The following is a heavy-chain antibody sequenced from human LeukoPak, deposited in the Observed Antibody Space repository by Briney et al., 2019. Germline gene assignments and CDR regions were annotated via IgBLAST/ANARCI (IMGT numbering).Heavy chain of an antibody. CDR2: IYYSGST. V-gene: IGHV4-39*01. CDR1: GGSISSSSYY. J-gene: IGHJ4*02. CDR3: ATKYYDFWSGSEADY. Sequence: SETLSLTCTVSGGSISSSSYYWGWIRQPPGKGLEWIGSIYYSGSTYYNPSLKSRVTISVDTSKNQFSLKLSSVTAADTAVYYCATKYYDFWSGSEADYWGQGTLVTVSS. D-gene: IGHD3-3*01.